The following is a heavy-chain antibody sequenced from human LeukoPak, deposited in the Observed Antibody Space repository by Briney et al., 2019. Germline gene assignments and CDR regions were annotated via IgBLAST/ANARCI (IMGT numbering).Heavy chain of an antibody. CDR1: GGSLSGYY. CDR3: ARGLVVPHFPRYRP. CDR2: INHSGST. D-gene: IGHD2-21*01. Sequence: AETLSLTCAVYGGSLSGYYWSWIRQPPGKGLEWIGEINHSGSTNYNPSLKSRVTISVDTSKNQFSLKLSSVTAADRAVYYCARGLVVPHFPRYRPWGQGTLVTVSS. J-gene: IGHJ5*02. V-gene: IGHV4-34*01.